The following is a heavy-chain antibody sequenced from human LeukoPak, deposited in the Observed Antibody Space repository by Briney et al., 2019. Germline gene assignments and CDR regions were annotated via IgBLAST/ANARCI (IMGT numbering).Heavy chain of an antibody. CDR1: GFTFDDYA. D-gene: IGHD3-22*01. Sequence: GRSLRLSCAASGFTFDDYAMHWVRQAPGKGLEWVSGISWNSGSIGYADSAKGRFTISRDNAKNSLYLQMNSLRAEDTALYYCAKDYDSSGHTHFDYWGQGTLVTVSS. J-gene: IGHJ4*02. CDR3: AKDYDSSGHTHFDY. CDR2: ISWNSGSI. V-gene: IGHV3-9*01.